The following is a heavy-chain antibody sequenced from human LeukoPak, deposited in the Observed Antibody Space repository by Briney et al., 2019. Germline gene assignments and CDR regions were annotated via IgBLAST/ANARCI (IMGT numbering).Heavy chain of an antibody. J-gene: IGHJ4*02. CDR2: IYTSEST. V-gene: IGHV4-61*02. CDR3: ARAEISIAAAGDY. Sequence: SQTLSLTCTVSGGSISSGSYYWSWIRQPAGKGLEWIGRIYTSESTNYNPSLMSRVTISVDTSKNQFSLKLSSVTAADTAVYYCARAEISIAAAGDYWGQGTLVTVSS. D-gene: IGHD6-13*01. CDR1: GGSISSGSYY.